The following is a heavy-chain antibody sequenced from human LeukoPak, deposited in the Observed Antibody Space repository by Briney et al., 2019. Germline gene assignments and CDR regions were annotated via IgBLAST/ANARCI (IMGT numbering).Heavy chain of an antibody. CDR1: GFTFSGYY. CDR3: ARDLAITIPVI. CDR2: ISSSGSTI. D-gene: IGHD1-14*01. V-gene: IGHV3-11*04. J-gene: IGHJ4*02. Sequence: GGSLRLSCAASGFTFSGYYMSWIRQAPGKGLEWVSYISSSGSTIYYADSVKGRFTISRDNAKNSLYLQMNSLRAEDTAVYYCARDLAITIPVIWGQGTLVTVSS.